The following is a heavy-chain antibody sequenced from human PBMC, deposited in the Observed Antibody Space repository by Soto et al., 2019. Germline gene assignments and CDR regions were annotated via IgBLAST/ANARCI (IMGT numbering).Heavy chain of an antibody. V-gene: IGHV3-9*01. Sequence: EVQLVESGGGLVQPGRSLRLSCAASGFTFDDYAMHWVRQAPGKGLEWVSGISWNSGSIGYADSVKGRFTISRDNAKNSLYLQMNSLRAEDTALYYCAKDRGSSSRYGMDVWGQGTTVTVS. CDR1: GFTFDDYA. CDR3: AKDRGSSSRYGMDV. CDR2: ISWNSGSI. J-gene: IGHJ6*02. D-gene: IGHD6-13*01.